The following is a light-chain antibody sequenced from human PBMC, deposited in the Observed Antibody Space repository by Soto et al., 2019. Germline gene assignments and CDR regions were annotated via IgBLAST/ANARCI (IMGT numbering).Light chain of an antibody. Sequence: EIVMTQSPATLSVSPGERVTLSCRASQNIGSNLAWYQQKFGQPPRLLIYDASTRVTGIPARISGSGSGTDFTLTITSLQSEDFGVYHYQQYHNWWTFGQGTKVDFK. CDR3: QQYHNWWT. J-gene: IGKJ1*01. V-gene: IGKV3-15*01. CDR2: DAS. CDR1: QNIGSN.